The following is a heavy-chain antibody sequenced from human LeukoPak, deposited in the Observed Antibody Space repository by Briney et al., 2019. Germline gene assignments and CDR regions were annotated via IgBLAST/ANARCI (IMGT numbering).Heavy chain of an antibody. CDR3: TRGTVGATIYYFDY. J-gene: IGHJ4*02. CDR2: IRSKAYGGTT. V-gene: IGHV3-49*04. D-gene: IGHD1-26*01. Sequence: PGRSLRLSCTASGFTFGDYAMSWVRQAPGKGLEWVGFIRSKAYGGTTEYAASVKGRFTISRDDSKSIAYLQMNSLKTEDTAVYYCTRGTVGATIYYFDYWGQGTLVTVSS. CDR1: GFTFGDYA.